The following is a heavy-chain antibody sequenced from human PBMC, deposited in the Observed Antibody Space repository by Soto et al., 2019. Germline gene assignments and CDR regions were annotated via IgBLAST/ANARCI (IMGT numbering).Heavy chain of an antibody. J-gene: IGHJ4*02. CDR2: IVPTVDTS. Sequence: QVQLVQSGAEVRQPASSVKDSCKSSGATFSSYAITWVRQAPGQGLEWMGGIVPTVDTSTYAQKFQGRVTITADKFTNTVYMELSSLRSDDTAVYYCVRVVAIPGYPDNWGQGTLVTVSS. D-gene: IGHD5-12*01. CDR3: VRVVAIPGYPDN. CDR1: GATFSSYA. V-gene: IGHV1-69*14.